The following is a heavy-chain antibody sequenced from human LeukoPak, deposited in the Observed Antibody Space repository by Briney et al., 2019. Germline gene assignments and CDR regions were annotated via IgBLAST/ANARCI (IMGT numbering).Heavy chain of an antibody. V-gene: IGHV4-30-2*01. D-gene: IGHD3-10*01. CDR3: ARYGGYYGMDV. Sequence: SETLSLTCTVSGGSISSYSWSWIRQPPGKGLEWIGYIYHSGSTYYNPSLKSRVTMSVDRSKNQFSLKVSSVTAADTAVYYCARYGGYYGMDVWGQGTTVTVSS. CDR2: IYHSGST. J-gene: IGHJ6*02. CDR1: GGSISSYS.